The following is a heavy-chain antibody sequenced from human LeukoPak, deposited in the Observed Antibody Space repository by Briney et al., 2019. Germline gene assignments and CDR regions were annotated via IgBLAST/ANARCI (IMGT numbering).Heavy chain of an antibody. CDR3: ARGGVRFLEWLRHFDY. J-gene: IGHJ4*02. V-gene: IGHV4-34*01. D-gene: IGHD3-3*01. CDR1: GGSFSGYY. CDR2: INHSGST. Sequence: PSETLSLTCAVYGGSFSGYYWSWIRQPPGKGLEWIGEINHSGSTNYNPSLKSRVAISVDTSKNQFSLKLGSVTAADTAVYYCARGGVRFLEWLRHFDYWGQGTLVTVSS.